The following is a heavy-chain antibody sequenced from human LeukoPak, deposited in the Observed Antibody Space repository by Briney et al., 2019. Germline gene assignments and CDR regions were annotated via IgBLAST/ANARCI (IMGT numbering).Heavy chain of an antibody. CDR1: GGSISSHYY. D-gene: IGHD3-10*01. CDR3: ARDRLLWFGELDS. Sequence: SETLSLTCTVSGGSISSHYYWNWFRQPAGKGLEWIGRIYSSGNSYYNASLQSRVTMSVDTSKNHFSLRLSSVTAADTAVYYCARDRLLWFGELDSWGQGTLVIVSS. J-gene: IGHJ5*01. CDR2: IYSSGNS. V-gene: IGHV4-4*07.